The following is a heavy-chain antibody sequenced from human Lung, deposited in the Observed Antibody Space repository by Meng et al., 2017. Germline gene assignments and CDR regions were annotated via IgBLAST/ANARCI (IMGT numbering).Heavy chain of an antibody. CDR1: GYTFTTYG. CDR3: AILSHCTGGTCYPYDY. CDR2: IRPYNGYT. Sequence: QVTLMQSGAEVKKPGASVKVSCKASGYTFTTYGISWVRQAPGQGLEWMGWIRPYNGYTSSIQKFQGRVTMTTDTSTSTAYMELMSLGSDDTAVYYCAILSHCTGGTCYPYDYWGQGTLVTVSS. V-gene: IGHV1-18*01. J-gene: IGHJ4*02. D-gene: IGHD2-15*01.